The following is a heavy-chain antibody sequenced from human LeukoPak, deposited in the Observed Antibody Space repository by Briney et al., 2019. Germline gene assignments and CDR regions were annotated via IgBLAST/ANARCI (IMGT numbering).Heavy chain of an antibody. CDR2: INQDGSAK. D-gene: IGHD5-12*01. CDR1: GFLFSNSW. Sequence: GGSLRLSCADSGFLFSNSWMAWVRQAPGGGLEWLANINQDGSAKTCVDSVKGRFTISRDNAKNSLYLQMNSLRAEDTAMYYCARDSGYNAFDYWGQGTLVTVSS. CDR3: ARDSGYNAFDY. J-gene: IGHJ4*02. V-gene: IGHV3-7*05.